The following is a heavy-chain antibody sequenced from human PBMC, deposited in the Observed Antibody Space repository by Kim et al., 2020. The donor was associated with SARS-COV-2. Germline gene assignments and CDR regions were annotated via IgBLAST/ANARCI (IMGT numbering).Heavy chain of an antibody. Sequence: GGSLRLSCAASVFTFSKYAMTWVRQAPGRGLEWVSGITGSGDSTVYADSVKGRFTISRDNSRDTLYLDMNSLRVEDTARYYCARDVYSGFDGIAECFQ. J-gene: IGHJ1*01. CDR3: ARDVYSGFDGIAECFQ. D-gene: IGHD5-12*01. CDR1: VFTFSKYA. CDR2: ITGSGDST. V-gene: IGHV3-23*01.